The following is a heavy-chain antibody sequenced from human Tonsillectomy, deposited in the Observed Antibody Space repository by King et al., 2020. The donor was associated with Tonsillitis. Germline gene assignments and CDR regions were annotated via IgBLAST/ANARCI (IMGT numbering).Heavy chain of an antibody. CDR3: AKGFYSGYDTFDY. J-gene: IGHJ4*02. Sequence: VQLLESGGGLVQPGGSLRLSCAASGFTFSSYAMSWVRQAPGKGLEWVSAISGSGVSTYYADSVGGRFTISRDNSKNTLYLQMNSLRAEDKAVYYCAKGFYSGYDTFDYWGQGTLVTVSS. CDR1: GFTFSSYA. D-gene: IGHD5-12*01. V-gene: IGHV3-23*01. CDR2: ISGSGVST.